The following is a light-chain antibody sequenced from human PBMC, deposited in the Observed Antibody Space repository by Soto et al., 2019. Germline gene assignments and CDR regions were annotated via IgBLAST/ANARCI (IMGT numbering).Light chain of an antibody. CDR2: KAS. CDR1: QSISNS. J-gene: IGKJ5*01. V-gene: IGKV1-5*03. CDR3: QQSSTYPIT. Sequence: DIQMTQSPSTLSASVGDRVTITCRASQSISNSLAWYQQKPGKAPKVLIYKASSLESGVPSRFSGSGSGTEFTLTISSLQPDDFATYYCQQSSTYPITFGQGTRLEI.